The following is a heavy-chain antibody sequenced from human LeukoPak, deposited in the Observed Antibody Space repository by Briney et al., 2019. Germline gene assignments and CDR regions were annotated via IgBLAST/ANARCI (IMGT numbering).Heavy chain of an antibody. Sequence: SETLSLTCTVSGGSISSYYWSWIRQPPGKGLEWIGYIYYSGSTNYDPSLKSRVTISVDTSKNQFSLKLSSVTAADTAVYYCARCSSTSCYYVYWGQGTLVTVSS. CDR1: GGSISSYY. J-gene: IGHJ4*02. D-gene: IGHD2-2*01. V-gene: IGHV4-59*01. CDR2: IYYSGST. CDR3: ARCSSTSCYYVY.